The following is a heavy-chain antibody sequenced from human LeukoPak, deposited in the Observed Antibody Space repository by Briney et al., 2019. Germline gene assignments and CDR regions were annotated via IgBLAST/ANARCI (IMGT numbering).Heavy chain of an antibody. CDR3: ARHGTGCSGGSCYHNWFDP. D-gene: IGHD2-15*01. Sequence: SETLSLTCTVSGGSISSYYWSWIRQPAGKGLEWIGRIYTSGSTNYNPSLKSRVTMSVDTSKNQFSLKLSSVTAADTAVYYCARHGTGCSGGSCYHNWFDPWGQGTLVTVSS. J-gene: IGHJ5*02. V-gene: IGHV4-4*07. CDR2: IYTSGST. CDR1: GGSISSYY.